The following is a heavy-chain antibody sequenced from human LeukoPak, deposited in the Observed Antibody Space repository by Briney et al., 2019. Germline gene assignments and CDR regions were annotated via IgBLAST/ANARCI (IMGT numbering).Heavy chain of an antibody. CDR2: IIPILGIA. D-gene: IGHD3-10*01. CDR1: GGTFSSYT. Sequence: SVKVSCKASGGTFSSYTISWVRQAPGQGLEWMGRIIPILGIANYAQKFQGRVTITTDKSTSTAYMELSSLRSEDTAVYYCARDSGSDAFDIWGQGTMVTVSS. V-gene: IGHV1-69*04. CDR3: ARDSGSDAFDI. J-gene: IGHJ3*02.